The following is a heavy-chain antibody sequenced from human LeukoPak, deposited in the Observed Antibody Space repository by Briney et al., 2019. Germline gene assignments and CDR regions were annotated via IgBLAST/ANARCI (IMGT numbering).Heavy chain of an antibody. V-gene: IGHV4-34*01. CDR2: ITHNGYT. Sequence: PSETLSLTCAVYGGSFSGYYWGSFRQPPGKGLQWIGEITHNGYTNYNPALKSRVTISIDTSKNEFSLKVSSVTSADMAIYYCAASGGPINWFDPWGQGTLVTVSS. CDR3: AASGGPINWFDP. CDR1: GGSFSGYY. D-gene: IGHD3-10*01. J-gene: IGHJ5*02.